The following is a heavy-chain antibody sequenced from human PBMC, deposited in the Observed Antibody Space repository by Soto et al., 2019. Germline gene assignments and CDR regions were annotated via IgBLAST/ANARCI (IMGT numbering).Heavy chain of an antibody. J-gene: IGHJ6*02. CDR1: GFTFNSYG. Sequence: PGGSLRLSCAASGFTFNSYGMHWVRQAPGKGLEWVAVISYDGSNKYYADSVKGRFTISRDNSKNTLYLQMNSLRAEDTAVYYCAKGSGNPRYYYGIDVWGQGTTVTVSS. V-gene: IGHV3-30*18. CDR2: ISYDGSNK. CDR3: AKGSGNPRYYYGIDV.